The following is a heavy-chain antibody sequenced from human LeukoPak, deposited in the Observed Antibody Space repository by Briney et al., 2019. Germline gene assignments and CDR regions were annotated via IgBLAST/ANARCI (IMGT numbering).Heavy chain of an antibody. CDR1: GGSISSGDYY. J-gene: IGHJ4*02. D-gene: IGHD3-10*01. V-gene: IGHV4-30-4*01. CDR2: IYYSGRT. Sequence: ASQTLSLTCTVSGGSISSGDYYWSWIRQPPGKGLEWIGYIYYSGRTYYNPSLKSRVTISVDTSKNQFSLKLSSVTAADTAVYYCARETKYYYGSASYYNVPFDYWGQGTLVTVSS. CDR3: ARETKYYYGSASYYNVPFDY.